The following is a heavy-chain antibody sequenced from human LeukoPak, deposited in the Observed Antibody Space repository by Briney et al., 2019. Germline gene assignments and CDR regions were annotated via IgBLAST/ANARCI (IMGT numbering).Heavy chain of an antibody. Sequence: GGSLRLSCAASGFTFSSYAMSWVRQAPGKGLEWVSAISGSGGSTYYADSVKGRFTISRDNAKNSLYLQMNSLRAEDTAVYYCARAIGVAAAGRIDYWGQGTLVTVSS. J-gene: IGHJ4*02. V-gene: IGHV3-23*01. CDR3: ARAIGVAAAGRIDY. CDR1: GFTFSSYA. D-gene: IGHD6-13*01. CDR2: ISGSGGST.